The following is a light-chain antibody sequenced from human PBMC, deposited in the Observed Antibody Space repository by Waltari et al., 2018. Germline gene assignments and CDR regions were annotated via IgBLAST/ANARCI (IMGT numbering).Light chain of an antibody. V-gene: IGKV3-20*01. J-gene: IGKJ1*01. CDR2: GAS. CDR1: QSVGRS. Sequence: ETALTQSPGTLSLSPGEGATLSCRASQSVGRSLVWYQQKPGRAPRLLIYGASTRATGIPDRFTGSGSGTDFSLTISRLEPEDFAVYYCQMYVRLPVTFGQGTKVEI. CDR3: QMYVRLPVT.